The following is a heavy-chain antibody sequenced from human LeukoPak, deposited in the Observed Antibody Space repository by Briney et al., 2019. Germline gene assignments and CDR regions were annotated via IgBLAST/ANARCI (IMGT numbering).Heavy chain of an antibody. D-gene: IGHD4-17*01. J-gene: IGHJ3*02. Sequence: GGSLRLSCAASGFTFSSYGMHWVRQAPGKGLEWVALTWYDGSKKFYTDSVKGRFTISRDNSTNTLYLQMNSLRAEDTAVYYCARDEAVMTTVLSDAFDIWGQGTMVTVSS. CDR2: TWYDGSKK. V-gene: IGHV3-33*01. CDR3: ARDEAVMTTVLSDAFDI. CDR1: GFTFSSYG.